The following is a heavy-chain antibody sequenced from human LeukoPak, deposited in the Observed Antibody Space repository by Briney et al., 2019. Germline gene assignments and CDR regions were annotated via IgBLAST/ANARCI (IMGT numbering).Heavy chain of an antibody. CDR2: IIPIFGTT. D-gene: IGHD4-11*01. V-gene: IGHV1-69*05. CDR3: ARAPKVTTRHYYYYMDV. J-gene: IGHJ6*03. Sequence: GASVKVSCKASGGTFGSYSISWVRQAPGQGLEWMGGIIPIFGTTHFAQKFQGRVAITTDESTSTAYMKLTSLRSEDTAVYYCARAPKVTTRHYYYYMDVWGKGTTVTVSS. CDR1: GGTFGSYS.